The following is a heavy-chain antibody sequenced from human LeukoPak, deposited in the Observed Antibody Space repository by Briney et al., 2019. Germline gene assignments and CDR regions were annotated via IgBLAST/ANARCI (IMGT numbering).Heavy chain of an antibody. Sequence: SETLSLTCAVYGGSFSGYYWSWIRQPPGKGMEWIGEINHSGSTNYNPSLKSRVTISVDTSKNQFSLKLSSVTAADTAVYYCARHRKQFLSYYFDYWGQGTLVTVSS. CDR1: GGSFSGYY. J-gene: IGHJ4*02. CDR3: ARHRKQFLSYYFDY. V-gene: IGHV4-34*01. CDR2: INHSGST. D-gene: IGHD6-19*01.